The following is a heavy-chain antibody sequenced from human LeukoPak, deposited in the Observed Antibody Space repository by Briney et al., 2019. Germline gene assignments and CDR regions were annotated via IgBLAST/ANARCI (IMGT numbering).Heavy chain of an antibody. J-gene: IGHJ4*02. Sequence: ASVKVSCKASGYTFTSYGISWVRQAPGQGLEWMGWTSAYNGNTNYAQKLQGRVTMTTDTSTSTAYMELRSLRSDDTAVYYCARGLRYYGSGSFFDYWGQGTLVTVSS. CDR2: TSAYNGNT. CDR3: ARGLRYYGSGSFFDY. V-gene: IGHV1-18*01. CDR1: GYTFTSYG. D-gene: IGHD3-10*01.